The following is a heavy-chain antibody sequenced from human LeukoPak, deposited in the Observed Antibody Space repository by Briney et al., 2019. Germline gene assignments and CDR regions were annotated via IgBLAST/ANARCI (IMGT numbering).Heavy chain of an antibody. CDR3: ARAAEGYYYSSGSYSSFDY. D-gene: IGHD3-10*01. Sequence: GASVKVSCKTSGYTFTNYAIHWVRQAPGQRLEWMGWINPNSGGTNYAQKFQGWVAMTRDTSISTAYMELRRLRSDDTAVYYCARAAEGYYYSSGSYSSFDYWGQGTLVTVSS. CDR1: GYTFTNYA. V-gene: IGHV1-2*04. CDR2: INPNSGGT. J-gene: IGHJ4*02.